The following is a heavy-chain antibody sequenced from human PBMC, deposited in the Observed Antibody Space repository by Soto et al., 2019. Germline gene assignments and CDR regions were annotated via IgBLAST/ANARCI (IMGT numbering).Heavy chain of an antibody. CDR3: ARTTAVPNTLRSRYFFDY. CDR2: VYYSGTT. CDR1: GGSVSNKTYY. D-gene: IGHD4-17*01. J-gene: IGHJ4*02. Sequence: LSLTCSVSGGSVSNKTYYWSWIRQPPGKRLERIGYVYYSGTTNYNPSLKSRVTISVDLSKNQFSLRLSSVTTADTALYYCARTTAVPNTLRSRYFFDYWGQGTLVTVSS. V-gene: IGHV4-61*01.